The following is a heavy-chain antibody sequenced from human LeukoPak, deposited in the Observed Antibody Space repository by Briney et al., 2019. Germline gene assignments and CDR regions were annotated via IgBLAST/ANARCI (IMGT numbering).Heavy chain of an antibody. Sequence: GGSLRLSCAASGFTFSDYWMHWVRQAPGRGLVWVSRINTDGSTTTYADSVRGRFTISRDNAKNTLFLQMNSLRAEDTAVYYCARSAGLGTQFWGQGTMITVSS. CDR2: INTDGSTT. CDR1: GFTFSDYW. V-gene: IGHV3-74*01. J-gene: IGHJ3*01. CDR3: ARSAGLGTQF. D-gene: IGHD3-10*01.